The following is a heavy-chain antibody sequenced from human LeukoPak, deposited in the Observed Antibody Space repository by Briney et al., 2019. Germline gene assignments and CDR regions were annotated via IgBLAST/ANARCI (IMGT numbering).Heavy chain of an antibody. V-gene: IGHV1-46*01. CDR1: GYTFTSYY. CDR2: INPSGGST. J-gene: IGHJ4*02. Sequence: GASVKVSCKASGYTFTSYYMHWVRQAPGQGLEWMGIINPSGGSTSYAQKFQGRVTMTRDMSTSTVYMELSSLRSEDTAVYYCARAKRWDRLGPLDYYGSGDFDYWGQGTLVTVSS. D-gene: IGHD3-10*01. CDR3: ARAKRWDRLGPLDYYGSGDFDY.